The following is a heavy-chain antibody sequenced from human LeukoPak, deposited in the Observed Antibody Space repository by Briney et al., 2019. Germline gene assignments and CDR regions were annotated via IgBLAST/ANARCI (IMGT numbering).Heavy chain of an antibody. CDR1: GFTFSSYS. D-gene: IGHD6-19*01. CDR3: ARGVAAVAGVFDY. CDR2: ISSSGSTI. V-gene: IGHV3-48*04. Sequence: GGSLRLSCAASGFTFSSYSMNWVRQAPGKGLEWVSYISSSGSTIYYADSVKGRFTISRDNAKISLYLQMSSLRAEDTAVYYCARGVAAVAGVFDYWGQGTLVTVSS. J-gene: IGHJ4*02.